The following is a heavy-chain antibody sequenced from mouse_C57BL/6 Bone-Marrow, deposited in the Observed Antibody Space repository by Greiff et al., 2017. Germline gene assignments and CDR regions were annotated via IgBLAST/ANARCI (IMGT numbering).Heavy chain of an antibody. CDR1: GFSLTSYG. CDR3: ASYGTTGRAMDY. J-gene: IGHJ4*01. D-gene: IGHD1-1*02. CDR2: IWSGGST. V-gene: IGHV2-2*01. Sequence: QVQLQQSGPGLVQPSQSLSITCTVSGFSLTSYGVHWVRQSPGKGLEWLGVIWSGGSTDYNAAFISRLIISKDNSKSQVFFKMNSLQADDTAIYYCASYGTTGRAMDYWGQGTSVTVSS.